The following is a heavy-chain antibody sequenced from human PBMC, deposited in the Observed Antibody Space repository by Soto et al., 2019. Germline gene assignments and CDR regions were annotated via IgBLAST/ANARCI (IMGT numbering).Heavy chain of an antibody. Sequence: QVQLQESGPGLVKPSQTLSLTCTVSGGSTSSDNYWSWIRKPPGKGLEWIGHIYYSGNTDYNPSLKSRLAISIDTSKNQFQLKLTSVTAADTAVYFCAREGGESSDGPYYLDSWGQGSLVTVSS. CDR1: GGSTSSDNY. J-gene: IGHJ4*02. V-gene: IGHV4-30-4*01. CDR3: AREGGESSDGPYYLDS. D-gene: IGHD3-16*01. CDR2: IYYSGNT.